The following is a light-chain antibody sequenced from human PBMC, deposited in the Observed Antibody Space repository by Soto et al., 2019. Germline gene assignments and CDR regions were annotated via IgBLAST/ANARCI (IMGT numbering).Light chain of an antibody. CDR2: GAS. V-gene: IGKV3-20*01. J-gene: IGKJ1*01. CDR3: QQYGSSPWT. Sequence: EIVLTQSPGTLSLSPGERATLSCRASQSVSSSYLAWYQQKPGQAPRLLIYGASGRATGIPDRFSGSGSGTDFTLSINRLEPEDFVVYYCQQYGSSPWTFGQGTKVEIK. CDR1: QSVSSSY.